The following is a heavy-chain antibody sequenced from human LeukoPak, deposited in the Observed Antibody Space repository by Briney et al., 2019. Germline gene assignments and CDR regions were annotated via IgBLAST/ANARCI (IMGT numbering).Heavy chain of an antibody. Sequence: GGSLRLSCAASGFTFSDYNMRWIRQAPGKGLEWVSSISRSGSTKYYADSVKGRFTISRDNAKNSLYLEMNSLRAEDTAMYYCARDRRDGYNVLDYWGQGTLVTVSS. CDR1: GFTFSDYN. J-gene: IGHJ4*02. V-gene: IGHV3-11*04. D-gene: IGHD5-24*01. CDR2: ISRSGSTK. CDR3: ARDRRDGYNVLDY.